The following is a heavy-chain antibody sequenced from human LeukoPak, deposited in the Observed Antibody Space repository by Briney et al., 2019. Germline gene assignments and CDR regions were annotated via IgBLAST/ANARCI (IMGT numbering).Heavy chain of an antibody. V-gene: IGHV3-30*04. CDR3: ARDIHDSSGMDV. CDR2: ISHDERNK. Sequence: GGSLRLSCLVSGFTFTNFAMHWVRQAPGKGLEWVAVISHDERNKYYADSVQGRFTISRDSSKNTLYLQMNSLRAEDTAVYYCARDIHDSSGMDVWGQGTTVTVSS. J-gene: IGHJ6*02. D-gene: IGHD3-22*01. CDR1: GFTFTNFA.